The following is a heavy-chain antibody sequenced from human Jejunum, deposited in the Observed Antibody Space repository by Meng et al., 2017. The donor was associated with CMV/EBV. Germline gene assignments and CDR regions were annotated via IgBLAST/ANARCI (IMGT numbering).Heavy chain of an antibody. Sequence: SGFSCDDYARHWVRQAPGKGMEWLEVLKYDGSSETYTDSVKGRFTISRDNTNNTLYLHMNSLRPDDTAIYYCAKDRSSGSTWYWHFDLWGRGTLVTVSS. CDR3: AKDRSSGSTWYWHFDL. CDR1: GFSCDDYA. V-gene: IGHV3-30*04. J-gene: IGHJ2*01. D-gene: IGHD3-22*01. CDR2: LKYDGSSE.